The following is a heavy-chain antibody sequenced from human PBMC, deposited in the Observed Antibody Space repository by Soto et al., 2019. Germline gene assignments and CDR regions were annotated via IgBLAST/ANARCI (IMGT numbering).Heavy chain of an antibody. D-gene: IGHD3-3*01. CDR2: ISYDGSNK. Sequence: GGSLRLSCAASGFTFSRYGMQWVRQAPGKGLEWVAVISYDGSNKYYADSVKGRFTISRDNSKNTLYLQMNSLRAEDTAVYFCARKLGDFWSGDYNTADYWGQGTLVTVSS. V-gene: IGHV3-30*03. CDR3: ARKLGDFWSGDYNTADY. J-gene: IGHJ4*02. CDR1: GFTFSRYG.